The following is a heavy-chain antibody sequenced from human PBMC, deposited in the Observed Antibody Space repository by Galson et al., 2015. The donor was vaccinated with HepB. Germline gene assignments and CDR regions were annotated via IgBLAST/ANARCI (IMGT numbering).Heavy chain of an antibody. J-gene: IGHJ4*02. CDR2: IIPIFGTA. CDR3: AREEDYGDSMYYFDY. D-gene: IGHD4-17*01. V-gene: IGHV1-69*13. CDR1: GGTFSSYA. Sequence: SVKVSCKASGGTFSSYAISWVRQAPGQGLEWMGGIIPIFGTANYAQKFQGRVTITADESTSTAYMELSSLRSEDTAVYYCAREEDYGDSMYYFDYWGQGTLVTVSS.